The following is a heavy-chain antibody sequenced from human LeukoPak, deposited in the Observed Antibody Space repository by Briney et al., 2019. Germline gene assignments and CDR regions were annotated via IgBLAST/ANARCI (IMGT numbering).Heavy chain of an antibody. CDR2: IYTSGST. CDR3: ARLLAGCPGGRCRAHFDY. CDR1: GGSISSGSYY. J-gene: IGHJ4*02. D-gene: IGHD2-15*01. V-gene: IGHV4-61*02. Sequence: SETLSLTCTVSGGSISSGSYYWSWIRQPAGKGLEWIGRIYTSGSTNYNPSLKSRVTMSVDTSKNQFSLNLSSVTAADTAVYYCARLLAGCPGGRCRAHFDYWGQGTLVTVSS.